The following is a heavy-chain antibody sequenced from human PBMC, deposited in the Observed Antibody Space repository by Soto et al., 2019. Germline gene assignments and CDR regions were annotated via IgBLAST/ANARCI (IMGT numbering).Heavy chain of an antibody. V-gene: IGHV3-53*01. D-gene: IGHD5-12*01. CDR1: GFTVSSTNY. CDR3: HGYCY. J-gene: IGHJ4*02. Sequence: PGGSLSLSCVVSGFTVSSTNYMSWVRQAPGTGLEWVSVIYPGGTTFYTDSVKGRFTISRDNSKNTLYLQMNSLRAEDTAVYYCHGYCYWAQGTLLTVSS. CDR2: IYPGGTT.